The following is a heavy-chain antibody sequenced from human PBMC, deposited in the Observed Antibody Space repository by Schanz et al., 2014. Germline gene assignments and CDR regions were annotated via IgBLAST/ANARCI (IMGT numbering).Heavy chain of an antibody. V-gene: IGHV3-7*01. Sequence: EVQLVESGGGLVQPGGSLRLSCAASGFTFSTYWMSWVRQAPGKGLEWVANIKQDESERSYVDSVKGRFTISRDNAKNSLYLQMNSLRAEDTAVYYCVREVGAAAGLAWGLDYWGRGTLVTVSS. J-gene: IGHJ4*02. CDR1: GFTFSTYW. CDR2: IKQDESER. D-gene: IGHD6-13*01. CDR3: VREVGAAAGLAWGLDY.